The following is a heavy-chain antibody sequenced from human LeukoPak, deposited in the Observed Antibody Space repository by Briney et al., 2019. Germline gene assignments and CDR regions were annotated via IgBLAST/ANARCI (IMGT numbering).Heavy chain of an antibody. CDR3: ANPGRYFDWLLPFDY. J-gene: IGHJ4*02. CDR1: GFTFSSYA. Sequence: GGSLRLSCAASGFTFSSYAMSWVRQAPGKGLEWVSAISGSGGSTYYADSVKGRFTISRDNSKNTLYLQMNSLRAEDTAVYYFANPGRYFDWLLPFDYWGQGTLVTVSS. D-gene: IGHD3-9*01. V-gene: IGHV3-23*01. CDR2: ISGSGGST.